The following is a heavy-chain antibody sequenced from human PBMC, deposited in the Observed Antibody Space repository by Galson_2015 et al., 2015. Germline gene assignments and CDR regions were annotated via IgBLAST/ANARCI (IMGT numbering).Heavy chain of an antibody. CDR2: ISSSSSTI. D-gene: IGHD4-17*01. J-gene: IGHJ4*02. CDR1: GFTFSSYS. CDR3: ARESTYGDYASGY. Sequence: SLRLSCAASGFTFSSYSMNWVRQAPGKGLEWVSYISSSSSTIYYADSVKGRFTISRDNAKNSLYLQMNSLRDEDTAVYYCARESTYGDYASGYWGQGTLVTVSS. V-gene: IGHV3-48*02.